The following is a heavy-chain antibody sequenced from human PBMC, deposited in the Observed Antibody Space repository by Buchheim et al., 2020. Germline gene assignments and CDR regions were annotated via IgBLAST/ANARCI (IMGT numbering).Heavy chain of an antibody. J-gene: IGHJ3*02. CDR1: GGSISSGGYS. D-gene: IGHD3-22*01. CDR3: ARGVVLSNYYYDSSGYGHAFDI. V-gene: IGHV4-30-2*01. CDR2: IYHSGST. Sequence: QLQLQESGSGLVKPSQTLSLTCAVSGGSISSGGYSWSWIRQPPGKGLEWIGYIYHSGSTYYNPSLKSRVTISVDRSKNQFSLKLSSVTAADTAVYYCARGVVLSNYYYDSSGYGHAFDIWGQGT.